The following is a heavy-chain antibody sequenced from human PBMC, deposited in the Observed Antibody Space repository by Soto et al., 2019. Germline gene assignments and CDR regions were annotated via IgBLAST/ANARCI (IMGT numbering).Heavy chain of an antibody. CDR1: GFTFDDYA. V-gene: IGHV3-9*01. D-gene: IGHD5-18*01. Sequence: EVQLVESGGDLVQPGRSLRLSCAASGFTFDDYAMHWVRLAPGKGLEWVSGISWNSGGIYYADSVKGRFTISRDNAKNSLYLQMNSLRPDDTAMYYCAKDAIHVLLGYTYGAGGMDVWGQGTTVTVSS. J-gene: IGHJ6*02. CDR3: AKDAIHVLLGYTYGAGGMDV. CDR2: ISWNSGGI.